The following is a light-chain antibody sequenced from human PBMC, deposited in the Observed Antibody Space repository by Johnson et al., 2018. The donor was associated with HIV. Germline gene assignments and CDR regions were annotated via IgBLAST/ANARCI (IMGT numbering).Light chain of an antibody. J-gene: IGLJ1*01. V-gene: IGLV1-51*02. CDR3: GTWDSRLNVYL. Sequence: QPVLTQPPSVSAAPGQKVTISCSGSNSNLGNNYVSWYQQLPGTAPKLLIYESTNRPSGIPARFSGSKSGTSATLGIPGLQTGDEANYYCGTWDSRLNVYLFGPGTKVTVL. CDR1: NSNLGNNY. CDR2: EST.